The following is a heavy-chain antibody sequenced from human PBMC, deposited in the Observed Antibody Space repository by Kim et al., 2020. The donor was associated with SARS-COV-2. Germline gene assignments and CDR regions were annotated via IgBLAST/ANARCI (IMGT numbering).Heavy chain of an antibody. CDR3: ARVNRASSGWYKN. J-gene: IGHJ4*02. V-gene: IGHV1-69*13. CDR2: IIPIFGTA. D-gene: IGHD6-19*01. CDR1: GGTFSSYA. Sequence: SVKVSCKASGGTFSSYAISWVRQAPGQGLEWMGGIIPIFGTANYAQKFQGRVTITADESTSTAYMELSSLRSEDTAVYYCARVNRASSGWYKNWGPGTLVTGSS.